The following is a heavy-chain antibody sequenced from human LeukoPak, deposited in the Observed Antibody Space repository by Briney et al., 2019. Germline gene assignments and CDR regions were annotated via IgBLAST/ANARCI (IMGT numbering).Heavy chain of an antibody. CDR2: INPSGGST. Sequence: GASVKVSCKASGYTFTSDYMHWVRQAPGQGLEWMGIINPSGGSTSYAQKFQGRVTMTRDTSTSTVYMELSSLRSEDTAVYYCARGVVRENYYYYYYMDVWGKGTTVTVSS. V-gene: IGHV1-46*01. J-gene: IGHJ6*03. D-gene: IGHD3-10*01. CDR3: ARGVVRENYYYYYYMDV. CDR1: GYTFTSDY.